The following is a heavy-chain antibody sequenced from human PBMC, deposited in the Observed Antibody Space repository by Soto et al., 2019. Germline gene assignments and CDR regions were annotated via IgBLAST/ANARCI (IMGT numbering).Heavy chain of an antibody. CDR1: GGSISSYY. V-gene: IGHV4-59*01. CDR2: IYYSGST. CDR3: ARSHMRMYSSSWYFDY. Sequence: SETLSLTCTVSGGSISSYYWIWIRQPPGKGLEWIGYIYYSGSTNYNPSLKSRVTISVDTSKNQFSLKLSSVTAADTAVYYCARSHMRMYSSSWYFDYWGQGTLVTVSS. D-gene: IGHD6-13*01. J-gene: IGHJ4*02.